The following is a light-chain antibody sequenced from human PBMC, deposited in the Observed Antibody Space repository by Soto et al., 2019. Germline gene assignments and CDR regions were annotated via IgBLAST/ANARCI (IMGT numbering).Light chain of an antibody. CDR1: SSDVGGYNY. J-gene: IGLJ3*02. CDR2: EVT. V-gene: IGLV2-8*01. CDR3: CSYGGPNIHWV. Sequence: QSALTQPPSASGSPGQSVTISCTGTSSDVGGYNYVSWYQQHPGKAPKLMIYEVTKRPSGVPDRFSGSKSGNTASLTVSGLQAEDEADYSCCSYGGPNIHWVFGGGTKLTVL.